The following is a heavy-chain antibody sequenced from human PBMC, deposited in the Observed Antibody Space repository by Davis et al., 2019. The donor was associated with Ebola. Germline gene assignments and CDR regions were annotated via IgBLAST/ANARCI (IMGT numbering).Heavy chain of an antibody. V-gene: IGHV3-7*03. CDR1: GFTFSSYW. CDR3: AKSGLSFGVVKYHYGMDV. CDR2: IKQDGSEK. J-gene: IGHJ6*04. Sequence: PGGSLRLSCAASGFTFSSYWMSWVRQAPGKGLEWVANIKQDGSEKFYVGSVKGRFTISRDNGKKSVYLQMNSLRAEDTAVYYCAKSGLSFGVVKYHYGMDVWGKGTTVTVSS. D-gene: IGHD3-3*01.